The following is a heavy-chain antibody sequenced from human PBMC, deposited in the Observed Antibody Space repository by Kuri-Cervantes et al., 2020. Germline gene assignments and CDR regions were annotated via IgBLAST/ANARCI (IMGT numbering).Heavy chain of an antibody. V-gene: IGHV3-30*03. CDR3: ARDSGPHITMVRGTPFDY. J-gene: IGHJ4*02. Sequence: GGSLRLSCAASGFTFSSYGMHWVRQAPGKGLEWVAVISYDGSNKYYADSVKGRFTISRDNSKNTLYLQMNSLRAEDTAVYYCARDSGPHITMVRGTPFDYWGQGTLVTVSS. CDR1: GFTFSSYG. D-gene: IGHD3-10*01. CDR2: ISYDGSNK.